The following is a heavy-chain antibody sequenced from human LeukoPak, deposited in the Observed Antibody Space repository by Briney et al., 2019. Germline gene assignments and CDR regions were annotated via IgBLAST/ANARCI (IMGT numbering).Heavy chain of an antibody. CDR1: GFTFSNYA. D-gene: IGHD6-13*01. V-gene: IGHV3-23*01. Sequence: GGSLRLSCVASGFTFSNYAMSWVRQAPGKGLEWVSGISGSGGSTNYADSVKGRFTISRDNSKNTLYVQMNILRAEDTAVYYCATDSSSWYFDYWGQGTLVTVSS. J-gene: IGHJ4*02. CDR3: ATDSSSWYFDY. CDR2: ISGSGGST.